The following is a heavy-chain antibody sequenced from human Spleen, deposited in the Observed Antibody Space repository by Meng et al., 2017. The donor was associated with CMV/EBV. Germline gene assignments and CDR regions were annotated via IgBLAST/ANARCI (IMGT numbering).Heavy chain of an antibody. V-gene: IGHV3-30-3*01. Sequence: GGSLRLSCAASGFTFSSYAMHWVRQAPGKGLEWVAVISYDGSNKYYADSVKGRFTISRDNAKNSLYLQMNSLRVEDTAFYYCAKGLRFLEHFDYWGQGTVVTVSS. CDR2: ISYDGSNK. J-gene: IGHJ4*02. D-gene: IGHD3-3*01. CDR1: GFTFSSYA. CDR3: AKGLRFLEHFDY.